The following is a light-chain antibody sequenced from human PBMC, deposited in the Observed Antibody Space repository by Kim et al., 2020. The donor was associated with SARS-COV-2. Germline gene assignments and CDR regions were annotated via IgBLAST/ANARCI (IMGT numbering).Light chain of an antibody. J-gene: IGLJ1*01. Sequence: GQSVTISCTGTSSDVGDYNRLSWYQQSPGPAPKLIIYEVTHRPSGVPDRFSGSKSGNTASLTISGLQAEDEADYYCNSWTSSNTFVFGTGTKVTVL. CDR1: SSDVGDYNR. V-gene: IGLV2-18*02. CDR3: NSWTSSNTFV. CDR2: EVT.